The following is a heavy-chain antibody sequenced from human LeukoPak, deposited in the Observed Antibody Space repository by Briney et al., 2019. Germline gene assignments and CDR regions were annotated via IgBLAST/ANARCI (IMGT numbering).Heavy chain of an antibody. CDR2: INPSGGTT. Sequence: ASVKVSCKASGYTFTNYYMHWVRQVPGQGLEWMGIINPSGGTTSYAQKFQGRVTLTRDMSTSIVYMELSSLRSDDTAVYYCARHRFLEGDYCMDVWGKGTTVTVSS. V-gene: IGHV1-46*01. D-gene: IGHD3-3*01. J-gene: IGHJ6*03. CDR1: GYTFTNYY. CDR3: ARHRFLEGDYCMDV.